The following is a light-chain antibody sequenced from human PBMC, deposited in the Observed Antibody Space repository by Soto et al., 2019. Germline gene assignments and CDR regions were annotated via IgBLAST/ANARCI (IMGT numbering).Light chain of an antibody. CDR1: QGISSY. Sequence: AIRMTQSPSSLSASTGDRVTITCRASQGISSYLAWHQQKPGKAPKLLIYAASTLQSGVPSRFSGSGSGTDFTLTISCLQSEDFATYYCQQYYSYPRTFGQGPKVDIK. V-gene: IGKV1-8*01. CDR3: QQYYSYPRT. CDR2: AAS. J-gene: IGKJ1*01.